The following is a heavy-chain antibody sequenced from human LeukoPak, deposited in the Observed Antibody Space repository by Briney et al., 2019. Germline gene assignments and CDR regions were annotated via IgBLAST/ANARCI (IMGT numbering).Heavy chain of an antibody. CDR1: GFTFSSYG. D-gene: IGHD3-22*01. CDR2: ISSTGSST. J-gene: IGHJ4*02. V-gene: IGHV3-23*01. CDR3: APIYYPSLGY. Sequence: GGSLRLSCAVSGFTFSSYGKSWARQAPGKGLEWVSAISSTGSSTYYADSVKGRFTISRDNSQNTLYLQMNSLRAEDTAVYYCAPIYYPSLGYWGQGTLVTVSS.